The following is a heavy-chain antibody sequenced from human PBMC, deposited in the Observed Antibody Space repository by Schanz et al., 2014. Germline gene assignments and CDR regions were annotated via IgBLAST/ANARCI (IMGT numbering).Heavy chain of an antibody. Sequence: EVELVESGGGLVQPGGSLRLSCAASGFSFSDHAMDWVRQAAGKGLEWVSYVSRSTPDIYYADSVKGRFTMSRDNAKNSVFLQMNSLRAEDTAVYYCVRDRFFAFDYWGQGTLVTVSS. D-gene: IGHD3-3*01. V-gene: IGHV3-48*01. CDR2: VSRSTPDI. CDR1: GFSFSDHA. J-gene: IGHJ4*02. CDR3: VRDRFFAFDY.